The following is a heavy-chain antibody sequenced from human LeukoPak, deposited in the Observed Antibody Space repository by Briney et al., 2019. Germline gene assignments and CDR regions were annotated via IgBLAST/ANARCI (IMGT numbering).Heavy chain of an antibody. Sequence: SVKVSCKASGGTFSSYAISLVRQAPGQGLEWMGRIIPIFGTANYAQKFQGRVTITTDESTSTAYMELSSLRSEDTAVYYCARDPLVYGDAVEYFQHWGQGTLVTVSS. J-gene: IGHJ1*01. V-gene: IGHV1-69*05. CDR1: GGTFSSYA. CDR3: ARDPLVYGDAVEYFQH. D-gene: IGHD4-17*01. CDR2: IIPIFGTA.